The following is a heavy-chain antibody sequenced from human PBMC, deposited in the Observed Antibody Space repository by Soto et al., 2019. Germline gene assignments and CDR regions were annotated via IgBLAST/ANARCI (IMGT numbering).Heavy chain of an antibody. V-gene: IGHV2-70*01. D-gene: IGHD6-13*01. Sequence: FGPTLVNPTQTLTLTCTFSGFSLSTSGMCVSWIRQPPGKALEWLALIDWDDDKYYSTSLKTRLTISKDTSKNQVVLTMPNMDPVDTATYYCARTRDSSSSGAPDYFDYWGQGTLGTVTS. J-gene: IGHJ4*02. CDR3: ARTRDSSSSGAPDYFDY. CDR2: IDWDDDK. CDR1: GFSLSTSGMC.